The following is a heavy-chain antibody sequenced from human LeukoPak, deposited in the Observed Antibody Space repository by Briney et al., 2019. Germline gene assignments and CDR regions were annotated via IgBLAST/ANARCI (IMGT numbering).Heavy chain of an antibody. D-gene: IGHD3-3*01. J-gene: IGHJ3*01. CDR3: ARGIFGMVLNAFDL. CDR1: GGSISSYY. V-gene: IGHV4-59*01. Sequence: PSETLSLTCTVSGGSISSYYWTWIRQPPVRGLEWVGYISYGGSTNYNPSLKSRVTISVDTSTNQFSLKLSSVTAADTAVYYCARGIFGMVLNAFDLWGRGTMVTVSS. CDR2: ISYGGST.